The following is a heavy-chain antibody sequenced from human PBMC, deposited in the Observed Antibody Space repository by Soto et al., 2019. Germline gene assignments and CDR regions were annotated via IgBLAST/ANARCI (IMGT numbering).Heavy chain of an antibody. CDR2: IYPADSDT. Sequence: GESLKISCKGSGYSFNSNWIGWVRQMPGKGLEWMGIIYPADSDTRYSPSFQGQVTISADRSISTAYLQWTSLKASDTAMYYCASPQGADYGMDVWGQGTAVTVSS. J-gene: IGHJ6*02. V-gene: IGHV5-51*01. CDR3: ASPQGADYGMDV. CDR1: GYSFNSNW.